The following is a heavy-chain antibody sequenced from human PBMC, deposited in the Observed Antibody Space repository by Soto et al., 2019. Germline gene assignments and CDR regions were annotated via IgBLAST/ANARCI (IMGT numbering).Heavy chain of an antibody. J-gene: IGHJ5*02. CDR1: GYTFTSYG. CDR3: ARDRCRRGRAVPGTEIAP. D-gene: IGHD6-19*01. CDR2: ISAYNGNT. Sequence: ASVKVSCKASGYTFTSYGISWVRQAPGQGLEWMGWISAYNGNTNYAQKLQGRVTMTTDTSTSTAYMELRSLRSDDTAVYYCARDRCRRGRAVPGTEIAPWGQGTLVTGSS. V-gene: IGHV1-18*01.